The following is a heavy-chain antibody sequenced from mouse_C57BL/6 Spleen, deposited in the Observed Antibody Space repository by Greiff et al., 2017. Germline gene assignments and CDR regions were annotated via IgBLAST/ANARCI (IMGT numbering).Heavy chain of an antibody. D-gene: IGHD1-1*01. CDR2: INPYNGGT. Sequence: EVQLQQSGPVLVKPGASVKMSCKASGYTFTDYYMNWVKQSHGKSLEWIGVINPYNGGTSYNQKFKGKATLTVDKSSSTAYMELNSLTSEDSAVYYCARHYGSSQFPYYYAMDYWGQGTSVTVSS. J-gene: IGHJ4*01. V-gene: IGHV1-19*01. CDR3: ARHYGSSQFPYYYAMDY. CDR1: GYTFTDYY.